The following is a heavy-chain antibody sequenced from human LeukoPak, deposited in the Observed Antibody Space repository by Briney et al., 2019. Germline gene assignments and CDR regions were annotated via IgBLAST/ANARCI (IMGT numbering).Heavy chain of an antibody. CDR3: ARSGYSGYDIVDY. V-gene: IGHV1-2*06. CDR1: GYTFTSYH. J-gene: IGHJ4*02. CDR2: INPNSGDT. Sequence: ASVKVSCTASGYTFTSYHMHWVRQAPGQGLEWMGRINPNSGDTNYAQKFQGRVTMTRDTSISTAYMELSRLRSDDTAVYYCARSGYSGYDIVDYWGQGTLVTVSS. D-gene: IGHD5-12*01.